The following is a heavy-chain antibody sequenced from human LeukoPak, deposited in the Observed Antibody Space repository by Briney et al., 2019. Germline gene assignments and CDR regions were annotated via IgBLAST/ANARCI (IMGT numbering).Heavy chain of an antibody. CDR3: AREWTSFSSYYFDY. D-gene: IGHD2/OR15-2a*01. Sequence: SETLSLTCNVSGGSISGYHWSWIRQPPGKGLEWLGYIYYSGSSNYNPSLKSRVTISVDKSKNQFSLKLSSVTAADTAVYYCAREWTSFSSYYFDYWGQGTLVTVSS. V-gene: IGHV4-59*12. CDR1: GGSISGYH. J-gene: IGHJ4*02. CDR2: IYYSGSS.